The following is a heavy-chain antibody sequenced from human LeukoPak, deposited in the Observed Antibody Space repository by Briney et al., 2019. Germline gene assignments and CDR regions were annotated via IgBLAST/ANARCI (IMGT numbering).Heavy chain of an antibody. CDR3: GRPSKEPLLLWFRKEYYFDY. D-gene: IGHD3-10*01. CDR1: GGSFSGYY. J-gene: IGHJ4*02. V-gene: IGHV4-34*01. CDR2: INHSGST. Sequence: PSETLSLTCAVYGGSFSGYYWSWIRQPPGKGLEWIGEINHSGSTNYNPSLKSRVTISVDTSKNQFSLKLSSVTAADTAVYYCGRPSKEPLLLWFRKEYYFDYWGQGTLVTVSS.